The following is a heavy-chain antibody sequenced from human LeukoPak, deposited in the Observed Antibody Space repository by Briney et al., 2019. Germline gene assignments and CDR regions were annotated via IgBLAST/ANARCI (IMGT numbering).Heavy chain of an antibody. D-gene: IGHD6-19*01. CDR3: ARYGSGAGPFDY. V-gene: IGHV4-61*01. CDR2: MYYSGST. CDR1: GGSVSRGSCY. Sequence: SETLSLTCTVSGGSVSRGSCYWSWIRQPPGKGLEWIGYMYYSGSTNYNSSLKSRVTISVDTSKNQFSLKLSSVTAADTAVYYCARYGSGAGPFDYWGQGTLVTVSS. J-gene: IGHJ4*02.